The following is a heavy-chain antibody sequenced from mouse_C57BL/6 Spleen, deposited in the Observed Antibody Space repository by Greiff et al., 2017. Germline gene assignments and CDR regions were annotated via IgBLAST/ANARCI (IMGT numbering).Heavy chain of an antibody. J-gene: IGHJ2*01. CDR2: IFPGSGST. D-gene: IGHD1-1*01. CDR1: GYTFTDYY. V-gene: IGHV1-75*01. Sequence: QVQLQQSGPELVKPGASVKISCKASGYTFTDYYINWVKQRPGQGLEWIGWIFPGSGSTYYNEKFKGKATLTVDKSSSTAYMLLSSLTSEDSAVYFCAREGYYYGSSYGLDYWGQGTTLTVSS. CDR3: AREGYYYGSSYGLDY.